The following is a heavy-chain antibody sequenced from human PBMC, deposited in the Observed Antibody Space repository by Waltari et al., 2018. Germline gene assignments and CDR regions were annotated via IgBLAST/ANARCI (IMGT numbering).Heavy chain of an antibody. J-gene: IGHJ6*02. CDR3: TRSYSTVYYYYGMDV. V-gene: IGHV3-30-3*01. CDR2: KSYDGSKK. CDR1: GFTFSSYA. D-gene: IGHD1-26*01. Sequence: QVQLVESGGGVVQPGRSLRLSCAASGFTFSSYAMQWVRQATGKGLVWVVVKSYDGSKKDYGYSVKGRFTISRDNSNNTLYLQMNSLRAEDTAVYHCTRSYSTVYYYYGMDVWGQGTTVTVSS.